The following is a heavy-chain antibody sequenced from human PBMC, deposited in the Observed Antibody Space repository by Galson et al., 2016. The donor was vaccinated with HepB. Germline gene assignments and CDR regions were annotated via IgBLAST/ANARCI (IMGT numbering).Heavy chain of an antibody. Sequence: SVKVSCKASGYTFTSYHMHWVRQAPGQGLEWMGIIKPSDSSTSYAQKFQGRVTMTRDTSTSTVYMEVSSLRSEDTAVYYCARDPGNYDCRGYIDYWGQGTLVTVSS. D-gene: IGHD3-22*01. J-gene: IGHJ4*02. CDR3: ARDPGNYDCRGYIDY. V-gene: IGHV1-46*01. CDR1: GYTFTSYH. CDR2: IKPSDSST.